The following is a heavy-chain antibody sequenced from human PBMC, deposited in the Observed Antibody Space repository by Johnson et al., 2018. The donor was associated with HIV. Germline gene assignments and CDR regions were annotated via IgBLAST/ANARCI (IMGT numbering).Heavy chain of an antibody. CDR3: ARDGTTGPSGDAFDI. Sequence: QVQLVESGGGVVQPGGSLRLSCAASGFTFSSYGMHWVRQAPGKGLEWVAFIGFDGTKSYYADSLKGRFTISRDNSKNMLDLQMNSLRAEDTALYYCARDGTTGPSGDAFDIWGQGTMVTVSS. D-gene: IGHD4-17*01. CDR1: GFTFSSYG. V-gene: IGHV3-30*02. CDR2: IGFDGTKS. J-gene: IGHJ3*02.